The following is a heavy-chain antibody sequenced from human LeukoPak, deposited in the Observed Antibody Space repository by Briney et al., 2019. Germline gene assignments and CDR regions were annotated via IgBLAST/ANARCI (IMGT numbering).Heavy chain of an antibody. CDR2: INSDGSST. Sequence: PGGSLRLSCAASGFTFSSYWMHWVRQAPGKGLVWVSSINSDGSSTSYADSVKGRFTISRDNAKNTLYLQMNSLRAEDTAVYYCARAPRGVVDYWGQGTLVTVSS. V-gene: IGHV3-74*01. D-gene: IGHD3-10*01. CDR1: GFTFSSYW. CDR3: ARAPRGVVDY. J-gene: IGHJ4*02.